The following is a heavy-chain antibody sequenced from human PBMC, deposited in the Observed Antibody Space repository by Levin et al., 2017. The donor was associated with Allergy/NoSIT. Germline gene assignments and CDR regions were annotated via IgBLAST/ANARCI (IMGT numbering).Heavy chain of an antibody. Sequence: SGGSLRLSCAASGFTISSSYMTWVRQAPGQGLEWVSVIYSGGTTYYADSVKGRFTISRDNSKNTMYLQMNSLRAEDTAVYYCARGWELRDDWGQGTLVTVSS. CDR3: ARGWELRDD. D-gene: IGHD1-26*01. J-gene: IGHJ4*02. CDR2: IYSGGTT. CDR1: GFTISSSY. V-gene: IGHV3-53*01.